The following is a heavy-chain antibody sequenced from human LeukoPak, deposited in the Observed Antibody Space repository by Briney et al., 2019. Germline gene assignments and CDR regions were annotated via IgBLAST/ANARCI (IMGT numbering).Heavy chain of an antibody. J-gene: IGHJ4*02. V-gene: IGHV4-38-2*02. Sequence: SETLSLTCTVSGYSINSDYYWGWIRQPPGKGLEWIGSIYYSGITYYNPSLKSRVTMSVDTSKSQFSLKLQSVTAADTAVYYCARELSGSYGYWGQGTLVTVSS. CDR3: ARELSGSYGY. CDR2: IYYSGIT. D-gene: IGHD3-10*01. CDR1: GYSINSDYY.